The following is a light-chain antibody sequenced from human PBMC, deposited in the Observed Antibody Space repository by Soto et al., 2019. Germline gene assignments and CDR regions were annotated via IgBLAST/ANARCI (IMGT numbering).Light chain of an antibody. CDR1: KSLLHSNGYNY. CDR2: LGS. CDR3: MQALQTPQFT. J-gene: IGKJ3*01. V-gene: IGKV2-28*01. Sequence: DLVMTQSPLSLPVTPGEPASISCRSSKSLLHSNGYNYLDWYLQKPGQSPQLLIYLGSNRASGVPDRFSGSGSGTDFTLKISRVEAEDVGVYYCMQALQTPQFTFGPGTKVDIK.